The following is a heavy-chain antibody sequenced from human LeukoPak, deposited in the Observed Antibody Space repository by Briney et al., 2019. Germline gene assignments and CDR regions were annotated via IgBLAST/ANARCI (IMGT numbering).Heavy chain of an antibody. D-gene: IGHD3-22*01. J-gene: IGHJ3*02. V-gene: IGHV3-7*01. Sequence: TGGSLRLSCAASGFTFSSYWMSWVRQAPGKGLEWVANIKQDGSEKYYVDSVKGRFTISRDNAKNSLYLQMNSLRAEDTAVYYCARDLLAEGFYDSSGPERIVGAFDIWGQGTMVTVSS. CDR2: IKQDGSEK. CDR3: ARDLLAEGFYDSSGPERIVGAFDI. CDR1: GFTFSSYW.